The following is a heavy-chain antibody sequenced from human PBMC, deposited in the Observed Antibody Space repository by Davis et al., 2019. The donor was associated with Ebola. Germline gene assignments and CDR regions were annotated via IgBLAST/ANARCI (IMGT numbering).Heavy chain of an antibody. V-gene: IGHV1-18*01. Sequence: ASVKVSCKASGYTFTSYGISWVRQAPGQGLEWMGWISAYNGNTNYAQKLQGRVTMTTDTSTSTAYMELSSLRSEDTAVYYCAADLQLWLRGYYYYGMDVWGQGTTVTVSS. CDR3: AADLQLWLRGYYYYGMDV. CDR2: ISAYNGNT. D-gene: IGHD5-18*01. J-gene: IGHJ6*02. CDR1: GYTFTSYG.